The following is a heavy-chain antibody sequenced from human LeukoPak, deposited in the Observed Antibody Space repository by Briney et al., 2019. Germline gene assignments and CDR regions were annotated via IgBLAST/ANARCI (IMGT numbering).Heavy chain of an antibody. CDR3: ARAVTMIVVGENDYFDY. CDR2: ISSSSSTI. J-gene: IGHJ4*02. V-gene: IGHV3-48*04. Sequence: PGGSLRLSCAASGFTFSSSSMNWVRQAPGKGLEWVSYISSSSSTIYYADSVKGRFTISRDNAKNSLYLQMNSLRAEDTAVYYCARAVTMIVVGENDYFDYWGQGTLVTVSS. D-gene: IGHD3-22*01. CDR1: GFTFSSSS.